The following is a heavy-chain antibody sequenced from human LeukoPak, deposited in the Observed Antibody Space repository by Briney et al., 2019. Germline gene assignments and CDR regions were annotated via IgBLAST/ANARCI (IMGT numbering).Heavy chain of an antibody. Sequence: SETLSLTCTVSSASISSYYWGWIRQSPGKGLEWIGYIQNTGGTNYNPSLKSRVSISKDTSKNQFSLQLSSVTAADTAVYYCVKRGSGWSFDYWGLGTLVTVSS. V-gene: IGHV4-59*01. CDR3: VKRGSGWSFDY. J-gene: IGHJ4*02. CDR2: IQNTGGT. CDR1: SASISSYY. D-gene: IGHD6-19*01.